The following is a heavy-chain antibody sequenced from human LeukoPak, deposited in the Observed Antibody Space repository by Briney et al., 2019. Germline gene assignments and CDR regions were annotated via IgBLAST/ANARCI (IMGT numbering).Heavy chain of an antibody. Sequence: SVKVSCKASGGTFSSYAISWVRQAPGQGLEWMGGIIPIFGTANYAQKFQGRVTITADESTSTAYMELSSLRSEDTAVYYCARVQDYDFWSGYRNWFDPWGQGTLVTVSS. D-gene: IGHD3-3*01. V-gene: IGHV1-69*13. J-gene: IGHJ5*02. CDR1: GGTFSSYA. CDR3: ARVQDYDFWSGYRNWFDP. CDR2: IIPIFGTA.